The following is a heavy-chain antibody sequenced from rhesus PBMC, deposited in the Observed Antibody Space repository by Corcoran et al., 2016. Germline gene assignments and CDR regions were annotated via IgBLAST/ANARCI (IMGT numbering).Heavy chain of an antibody. Sequence: QVQLQESGPGLVKTSETLSLTCTDSGASLSGHWWSWIRQAPGKRLEWIGEINGNSKNPNYNPSLKSRGTISRDASKNQFSLKVSSMTAADAAVYYCARVKYDGFHGLDSWGQGVVVTVSS. CDR3: ARVKYDGFHGLDS. CDR1: GASLSGHW. CDR2: INGNSKNP. J-gene: IGHJ6*01. V-gene: IGHV4-80*01. D-gene: IGHD3-9*01.